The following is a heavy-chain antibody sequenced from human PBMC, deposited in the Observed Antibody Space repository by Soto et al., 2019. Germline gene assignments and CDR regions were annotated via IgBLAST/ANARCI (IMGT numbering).Heavy chain of an antibody. D-gene: IGHD2-8*02. CDR2: IYSGGTT. Sequence: EVQLVESGGGLIQPGGSLRLSCAASGLIVSSNYMSWVRLAPGKGLEWVSVIYSGGTTYYADSVKVRFTISRDNSKNTLFLQMNSLTAGDTAVYYCAKATATGGGSFDICGQVTRVTVAS. V-gene: IGHV3-53*01. J-gene: IGHJ3*02. CDR1: GLIVSSNY. CDR3: AKATATGGGSFDI.